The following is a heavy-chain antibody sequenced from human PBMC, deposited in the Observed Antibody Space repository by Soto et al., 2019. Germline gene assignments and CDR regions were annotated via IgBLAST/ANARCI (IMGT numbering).Heavy chain of an antibody. CDR1: GYTFTSYG. CDR3: ARSITMVRGTPRIMDV. CDR2: INTYNSNT. Sequence: QVQLVQSGVEVKKPGASVKVSCKASGYTFTSYGINWVRQAPGQGLEWMGWINTYNSNTSYARKLLGRVTMTTDTSTSTAYMELRSLRSDDTAVYYCARSITMVRGTPRIMDVWGQGTTVTVSS. D-gene: IGHD3-10*01. V-gene: IGHV1-18*04. J-gene: IGHJ6*02.